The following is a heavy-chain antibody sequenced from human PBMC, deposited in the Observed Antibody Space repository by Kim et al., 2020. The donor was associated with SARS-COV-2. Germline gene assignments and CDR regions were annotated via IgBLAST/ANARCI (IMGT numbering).Heavy chain of an antibody. CDR2: IGAGHDA. D-gene: IGHD2-15*01. Sequence: GGSLRLSCAVSGFTFSNYAMSWVRQAPGKRLEWVAGIGAGHDAYYRDSVRGRFTISRDHSDNTLYLQMNSLRADDAAVYHCTKRAATGAGPYYYDSWGPGTLVTVSS. V-gene: IGHV3-23*01. CDR3: TKRAATGAGPYYYDS. J-gene: IGHJ4*02. CDR1: GFTFSNYA.